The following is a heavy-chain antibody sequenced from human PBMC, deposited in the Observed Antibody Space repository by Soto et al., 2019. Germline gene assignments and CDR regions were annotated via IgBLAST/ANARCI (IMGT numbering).Heavy chain of an antibody. Sequence: EVQLLESGGGLVQPGGSLRLSCAASGFIFSSCAMSWVRQAPGKGLEWVSAIGGTDGTTYYADSVKSRFTISRDNSNNMLYLQMNSLRAEDTAVYYCAKRDSTGYYPYYFDNWGQGTLVTVSS. D-gene: IGHD3-22*01. CDR1: GFIFSSCA. CDR3: AKRDSTGYYPYYFDN. J-gene: IGHJ4*02. V-gene: IGHV3-23*01. CDR2: IGGTDGTT.